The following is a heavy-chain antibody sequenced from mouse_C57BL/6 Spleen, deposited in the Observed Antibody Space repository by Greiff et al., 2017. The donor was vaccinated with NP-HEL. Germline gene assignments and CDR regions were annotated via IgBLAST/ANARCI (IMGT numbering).Heavy chain of an antibody. V-gene: IGHV1-81*01. Sequence: VQLQQSGAELARPGASVKLSCEASGYTFTSYGISWVKQRTGQGLEWIGEIYPRSGNTYYNEKFKGKATLTADKSSSTAYMELRSLTSEDSAVYFCARGDGYNVDYAMDYWGQGTSVTVSS. CDR1: GYTFTSYG. CDR3: ARGDGYNVDYAMDY. J-gene: IGHJ4*01. D-gene: IGHD2-3*01. CDR2: IYPRSGNT.